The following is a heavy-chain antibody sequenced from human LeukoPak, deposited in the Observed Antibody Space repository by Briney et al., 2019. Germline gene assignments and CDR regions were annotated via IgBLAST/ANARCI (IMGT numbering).Heavy chain of an antibody. CDR3: AKDGGYGDYGDY. V-gene: IGHV3-74*01. CDR2: IYTDGSST. D-gene: IGHD4-17*01. J-gene: IGHJ4*02. Sequence: PGGSLRLSCAASGFTFSIYYMHWVRQAPGKGLVWVSRIYTDGSSTDYADFVKGRFTISRDNAKNTLYLQMNSLRAEDTAVYYCAKDGGYGDYGDYWGQGTQVTVSS. CDR1: GFTFSIYY.